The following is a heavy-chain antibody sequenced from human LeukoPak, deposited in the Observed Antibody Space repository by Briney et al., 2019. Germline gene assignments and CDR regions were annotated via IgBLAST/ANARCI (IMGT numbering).Heavy chain of an antibody. D-gene: IGHD3-9*01. V-gene: IGHV4-34*01. CDR1: GGSFSGYY. Sequence: PSETLSLTCAVYGGSFSGYYWSWIRQPPGKGLEWIGEINHSGSTNYNPSLKSRVTISVDTSKNQFSLKLSSVTAADTAVYYCARGGDILTGYFNYYYYGMDAWGKGTTVTVSS. CDR2: INHSGST. J-gene: IGHJ6*04. CDR3: ARGGDILTGYFNYYYYGMDA.